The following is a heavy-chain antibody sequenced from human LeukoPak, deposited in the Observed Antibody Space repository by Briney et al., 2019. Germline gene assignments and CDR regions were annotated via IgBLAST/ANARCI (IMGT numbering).Heavy chain of an antibody. J-gene: IGHJ4*02. V-gene: IGHV3-23*01. Sequence: GGSLRLSCAASGFTFSSYTMNWVRQAPGKGLEWVSGISGSGISTHYADSVKGRFTISRDKSKNTLYLQMNSLRVEDTAVYYCARAQYSDILTGPSDYWGQGTLVTVSS. CDR1: GFTFSSYT. D-gene: IGHD3-9*01. CDR2: ISGSGIST. CDR3: ARAQYSDILTGPSDY.